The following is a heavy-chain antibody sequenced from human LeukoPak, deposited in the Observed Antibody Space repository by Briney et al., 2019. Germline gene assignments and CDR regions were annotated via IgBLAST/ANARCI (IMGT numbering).Heavy chain of an antibody. J-gene: IGHJ4*02. CDR3: AKCRRGAYSSGCELDY. V-gene: IGHV3-9*01. Sequence: PGGSLRLSCAASGFTFSSYAMHWVRQAPGKGLEWVSGISWNSGSIGYADSVKGRFTISRDNAKNSLYLQMNSLRAEDTALYYCAKCRRGAYSSGCELDYWGQGTLVTVSS. CDR2: ISWNSGSI. CDR1: GFTFSSYA. D-gene: IGHD6-19*01.